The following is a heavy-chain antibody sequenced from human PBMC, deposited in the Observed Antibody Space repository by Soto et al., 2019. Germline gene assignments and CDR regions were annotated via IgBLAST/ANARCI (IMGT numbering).Heavy chain of an antibody. CDR1: GFGFSSYA. D-gene: IGHD6-19*01. V-gene: IGHV3-23*01. Sequence: EVQLLESGGGMVQPGGSLRISCVASGFGFSSYAISWVRQSPGKGLEWVSTTPATDDDTSYALSVTGRFIVSRDNSKNPLSLLMRSLRAEDTALYYCAKVEDNTGWAVVDSWGQGTLVTVS. CDR2: TPATDDDT. CDR3: AKVEDNTGWAVVDS. J-gene: IGHJ4*02.